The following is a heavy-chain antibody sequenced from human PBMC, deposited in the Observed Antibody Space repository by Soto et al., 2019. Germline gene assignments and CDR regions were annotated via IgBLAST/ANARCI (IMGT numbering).Heavy chain of an antibody. V-gene: IGHV4-34*01. CDR1: GGSFSGYY. Sequence: PSETLSLTCAVYGGSFSGYYWTWIRQPPGKRLEWIGEINHRGSTNYKPSLRSRVTISVDTSKNQPSLKVNSVTAANTAVYYCARGRTLITGTSLDYWGQGTLVTVSS. CDR3: ARGRTLITGTSLDY. CDR2: INHRGST. J-gene: IGHJ4*02. D-gene: IGHD1-20*01.